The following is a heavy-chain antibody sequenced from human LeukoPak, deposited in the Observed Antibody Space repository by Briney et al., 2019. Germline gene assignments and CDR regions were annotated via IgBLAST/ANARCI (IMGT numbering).Heavy chain of an antibody. Sequence: ASVKVSCKASGYTFTGYYMHWVRQAPGQGLEWMGWISAYNGNTNYAQKLQGRVTMTTDTSTSTAYMELRSLRSDDTAVYYCARDQMRYCSGGSCYSGDYWGQGTLVTVSS. D-gene: IGHD2-15*01. V-gene: IGHV1-18*04. CDR1: GYTFTGYY. CDR3: ARDQMRYCSGGSCYSGDY. J-gene: IGHJ4*02. CDR2: ISAYNGNT.